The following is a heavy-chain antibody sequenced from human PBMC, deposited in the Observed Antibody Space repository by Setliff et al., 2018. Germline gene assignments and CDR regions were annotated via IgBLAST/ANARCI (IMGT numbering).Heavy chain of an antibody. CDR2: IYHSGST. CDR3: ARAFSFWGWTPDVLDI. Sequence: SETLSLTCTVSGYSISSGYYWGWIRQPPGKGLEWIGSIYHSGSTYYNPSLKSRVTISVDTSKNQFSLKLSSVTAADTAVYYCARAFSFWGWTPDVLDIWGQGTMVTVSS. CDR1: GYSISSGYY. D-gene: IGHD3-16*01. J-gene: IGHJ3*02. V-gene: IGHV4-38-2*02.